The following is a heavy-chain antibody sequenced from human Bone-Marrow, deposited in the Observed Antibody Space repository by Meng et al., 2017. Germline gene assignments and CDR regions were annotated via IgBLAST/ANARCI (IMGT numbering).Heavy chain of an antibody. J-gene: IGHJ4*02. V-gene: IGHV4-31*01. Sequence: GQVKRGGAGLWKASEALALSCAGYGGSFSSGGYVWSWIRQHPGKGLEGIGYIYYSGSTYYNPSLKSLVTISVDTSKNQFSLKLSSVTAADTAVYYCARVGYSGSRVTSYYFDYWGQGTLVTVSS. CDR1: GGSFSSGGYV. CDR2: IYYSGST. CDR3: ARVGYSGSRVTSYYFDY. D-gene: IGHD1-26*01.